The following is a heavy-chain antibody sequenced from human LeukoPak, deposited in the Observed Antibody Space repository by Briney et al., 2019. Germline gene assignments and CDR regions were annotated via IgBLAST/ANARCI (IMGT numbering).Heavy chain of an antibody. V-gene: IGHV4-59*01. CDR3: ARVGYYGSGSYYRY. CDR1: GGSISSYY. CDR2: IYYSGST. J-gene: IGHJ4*02. D-gene: IGHD3-10*01. Sequence: SETLSLTCTVSGGSISSYYRSWIRQPPGKGLEWIGYIYYSGSTNYNPSLKSRVTISVDTSKNQFSLKLSSVTAADTAVYYCARVGYYGSGSYYRYWGQGTLVTVSS.